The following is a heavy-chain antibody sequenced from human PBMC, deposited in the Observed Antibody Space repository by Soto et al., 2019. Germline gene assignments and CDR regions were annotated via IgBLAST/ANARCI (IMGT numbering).Heavy chain of an antibody. CDR2: LHVDGRT. CDR1: DFDVSGNY. D-gene: IGHD3-10*01. CDR3: ARDLTLIGGGVVSYYFGMDI. J-gene: IGHJ6*02. Sequence: QLEQSGGALVQPGGSLRLPCAASDFDVSGNYISWVRQAPGKGLEWVSMLHVDGRTYYGDSVRGRFIVSRDDSENTVYLQMNSLRAEDTAVYFCARDLTLIGGGVVSYYFGMDIWGQGTMVTVSS. V-gene: IGHV3-53*01.